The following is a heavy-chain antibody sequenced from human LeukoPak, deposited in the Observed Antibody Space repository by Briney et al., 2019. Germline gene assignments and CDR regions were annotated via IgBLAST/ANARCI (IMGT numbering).Heavy chain of an antibody. CDR1: GGSISSGSYY. Sequence: SQTLSLTCTVSGGSISSGSYYWSWIRQPAGKELEWIGRIYTSGSTNYNPSLKSRVTMSVDTSKNQFSLKLSSVTAADTAVYYCARVFFGVVMDSWFDPWGQGTLVTVSS. CDR3: ARVFFGVVMDSWFDP. D-gene: IGHD3-3*01. CDR2: IYTSGST. V-gene: IGHV4-61*02. J-gene: IGHJ5*02.